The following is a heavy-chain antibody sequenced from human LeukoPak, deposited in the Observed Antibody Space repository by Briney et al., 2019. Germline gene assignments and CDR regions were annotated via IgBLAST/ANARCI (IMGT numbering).Heavy chain of an antibody. CDR2: INHSGGT. D-gene: IGHD3-10*01. Sequence: WETLSLTCAVYGGSFSGYYWSWIRQPPGKGLEWIGEINHSGGTNYNPSLKSRVTISVDTSKNQFSLKLSSVTAADTAVYYCARGRSRFGEKCFDYWGQGTLVTVSS. V-gene: IGHV4-34*01. CDR3: ARGRSRFGEKCFDY. CDR1: GGSFSGYY. J-gene: IGHJ4*02.